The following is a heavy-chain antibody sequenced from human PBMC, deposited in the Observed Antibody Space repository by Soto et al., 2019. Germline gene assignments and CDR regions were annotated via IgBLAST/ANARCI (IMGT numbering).Heavy chain of an antibody. Sequence: PGGSLRLSCAASGFTFSNAWMSWFRQASGKGLEWLGRIGSKGETYATAYAASVKGRFTISRDDSKNTAYLQMNSLESEDTAVYYCSRDDSDWFFNWGRGTLVTVSS. CDR1: GFTFSNAW. CDR2: IGSKGETYAT. CDR3: SRDDSDWFFN. J-gene: IGHJ4*02. D-gene: IGHD3-9*01. V-gene: IGHV3-73*01.